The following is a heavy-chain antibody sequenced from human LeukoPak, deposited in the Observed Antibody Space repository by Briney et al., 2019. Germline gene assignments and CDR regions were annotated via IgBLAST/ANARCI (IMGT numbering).Heavy chain of an antibody. D-gene: IGHD1-1*01. V-gene: IGHV4-34*01. CDR3: ARSERRGWYFDL. Sequence: SETLSLTCAVYGGSFSDYYWSWIRQPPDKGLEWIGEINHAGTTNHNPSLKSRVTISVDTSKNPFSLKLTSVTATDTAVYFCARSERRGWYFDLWGRGTPVTVSS. CDR1: GGSFSDYY. CDR2: INHAGTT. J-gene: IGHJ2*01.